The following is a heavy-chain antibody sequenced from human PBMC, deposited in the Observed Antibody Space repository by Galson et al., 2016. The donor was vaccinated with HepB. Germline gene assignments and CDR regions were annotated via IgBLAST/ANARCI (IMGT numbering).Heavy chain of an antibody. CDR2: IGTAGDP. CDR1: GLTVSSNY. V-gene: IGHV3-13*05. CDR3: ARGAVAGTGDAFDI. Sequence: SLRLSCAASGLTVSSNYMSWVRQAPGKGLEWVSAIGTAGDPYYPGSVKGRFTISRENAKNSLYLQMNSLRAGDTAVYYCARGAVAGTGDAFDIWGQGTMVTVSS. D-gene: IGHD6-19*01. J-gene: IGHJ3*02.